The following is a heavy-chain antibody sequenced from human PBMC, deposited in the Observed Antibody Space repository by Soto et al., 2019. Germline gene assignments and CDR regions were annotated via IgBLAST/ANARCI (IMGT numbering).Heavy chain of an antibody. CDR2: ISGYNGDT. J-gene: IGHJ6*02. CDR1: GYTFTRYG. CDR3: AKNGHPPYYYYGMVA. V-gene: IGHV1-18*01. D-gene: IGHD2-8*01. Sequence: ASVKVSCKASGYTFTRYGISWVRQAPGQGLEWMGWISGYNGDTNYAQKFQGRVTMTVDTSTTTAFMELTSLTSDDRAVYYCAKNGHPPYYYYGMVAWRQGTTVTVSS.